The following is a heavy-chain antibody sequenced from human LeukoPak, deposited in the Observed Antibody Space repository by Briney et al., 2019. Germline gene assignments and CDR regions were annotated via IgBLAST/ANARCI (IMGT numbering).Heavy chain of an antibody. CDR3: ARPYDSSGYFYDAFDI. CDR2: INPNSGGT. Sequence: ASVKVSCKASGYTFTGYYMHWVRQAPGQGLEWMGWINPNSGGTNYAQKFQGRVTMTRDTSISTAYMELSRLRSDDTAVYYCARPYDSSGYFYDAFDIWGQGTMVTVSS. V-gene: IGHV1-2*02. CDR1: GYTFTGYY. J-gene: IGHJ3*02. D-gene: IGHD3-22*01.